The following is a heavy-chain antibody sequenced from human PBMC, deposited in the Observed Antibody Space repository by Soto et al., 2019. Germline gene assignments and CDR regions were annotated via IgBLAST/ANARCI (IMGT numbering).Heavy chain of an antibody. CDR3: ARLTGGGVAPDY. CDR2: ISSISST. CDR1: GFNFTYYM. V-gene: IGHV3-21*01. D-gene: IGHD3-16*01. Sequence: PGGSLRLSCAGSGFNFTYYMMNWVRRAPGKGLEWVSSISSISSTFYAGSVKGRFTISRDNAKNSLYLQMTSLRAEDTAVYYCARLTGGGVAPDYWGQGTLVTVSS. J-gene: IGHJ4*02.